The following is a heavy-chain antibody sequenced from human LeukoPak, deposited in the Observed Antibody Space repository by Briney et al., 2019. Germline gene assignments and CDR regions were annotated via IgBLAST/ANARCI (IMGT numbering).Heavy chain of an antibody. CDR1: GFTFSDYY. CDR3: AREIKEQQLVQLDY. J-gene: IGHJ4*02. D-gene: IGHD6-13*01. CDR2: ISSSGSTI. Sequence: GGSLRLSCAASGFTFSDYYMSWIRQAPGKGLEWVSYISSSGSTIYYADSVKGRFTISRDNAKNSLYLQMNSLRAEDTAVYYCAREIKEQQLVQLDYWGQGTLVTVSS. V-gene: IGHV3-11*01.